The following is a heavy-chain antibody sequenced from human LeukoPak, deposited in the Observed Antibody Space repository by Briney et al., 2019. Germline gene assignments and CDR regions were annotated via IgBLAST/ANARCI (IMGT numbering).Heavy chain of an antibody. CDR1: GFTFSNYG. CDR2: ISGSGGST. CDR3: AKEQIAAAVSYYYYYGMDV. D-gene: IGHD6-13*01. Sequence: GGSLRLSCAVSGFTFSNYGMSWVRQAPGKGLEWVSAISGSGGSTYYADSVKGRFTISRDNSKNTLYLQMNSLRAEDTAVYYCAKEQIAAAVSYYYYYGMDVWGQGTTVTVSS. V-gene: IGHV3-23*01. J-gene: IGHJ6*02.